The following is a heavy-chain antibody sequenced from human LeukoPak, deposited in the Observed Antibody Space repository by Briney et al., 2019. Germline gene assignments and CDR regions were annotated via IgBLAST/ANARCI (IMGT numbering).Heavy chain of an antibody. V-gene: IGHV3-48*02. D-gene: IGHD3-9*01. Sequence: GGSLRLSCAASGFTFSSYSMNWVRQAPGKGLEWVSYISSSSSTIYYADSVKGRFTISRDNAKNSLYLQMNSLRDEDTAVYYCATYYDILTGYYTGPYWGQGTLVTVSS. J-gene: IGHJ4*02. CDR2: ISSSSSTI. CDR3: ATYYDILTGYYTGPY. CDR1: GFTFSSYS.